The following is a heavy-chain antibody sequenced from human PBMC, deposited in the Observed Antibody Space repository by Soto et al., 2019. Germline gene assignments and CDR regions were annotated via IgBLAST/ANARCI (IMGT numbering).Heavy chain of an antibody. Sequence: QVQLVQSGAEVKKPGASVKVSCKASGYTFTSYGISRVRQAPGQGLEWMGWISAYNGNTNYAQKLQGRVTMTTDKATITAYMERRSLRSDDTAVYYCARSWAAAGPFDYWGQGTLVTVSS. CDR2: ISAYNGNT. J-gene: IGHJ4*02. CDR3: ARSWAAAGPFDY. D-gene: IGHD6-13*01. V-gene: IGHV1-18*01. CDR1: GYTFTSYG.